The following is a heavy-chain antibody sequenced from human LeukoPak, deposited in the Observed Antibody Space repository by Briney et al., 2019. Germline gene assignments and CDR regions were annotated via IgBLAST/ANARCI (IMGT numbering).Heavy chain of an antibody. CDR3: ARNGDMVRGVMRYNWFDP. D-gene: IGHD3-10*01. Sequence: ASVKVSCKASGYTLTSYDINWVRQDTGQGLEWMGWMNPNSGNTGYAQKFQGRVTMTRNTSISTAYMELSSLRSEDTAVYYCARNGDMVRGVMRYNWFDPWGQGTLVTVSS. J-gene: IGHJ5*02. CDR2: MNPNSGNT. V-gene: IGHV1-8*01. CDR1: GYTLTSYD.